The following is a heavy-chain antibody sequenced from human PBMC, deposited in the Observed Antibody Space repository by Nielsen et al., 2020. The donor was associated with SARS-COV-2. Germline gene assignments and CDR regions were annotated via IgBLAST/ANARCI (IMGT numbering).Heavy chain of an antibody. V-gene: IGHV1-46*01. CDR3: ARAQLRSTWDFDS. J-gene: IGHJ4*02. CDR1: GYTFTNYY. D-gene: IGHD2-2*01. CDR2: INPSGGTT. Sequence: SVKVSCKASGYTFTNYYMHWVRQAPGQGLEWMGIINPSGGTTIYAQKFQGRVTMTRDTSTSTVYMELTTLRSEDTATYYCARAQLRSTWDFDSWGQGTLVTVSS.